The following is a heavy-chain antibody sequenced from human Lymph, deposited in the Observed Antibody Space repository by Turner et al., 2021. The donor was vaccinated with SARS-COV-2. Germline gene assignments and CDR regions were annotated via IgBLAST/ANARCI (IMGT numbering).Heavy chain of an antibody. Sequence: GSGVALFQPGGSLSVPLAASGFPFSYYWMSWVRQAPGKGLEWVANIKQDGSEKYYVDSVKGRFTISRDNAKNSLFLQMNSLRAEDTAVYYCARMGSSSWYFDYWGQGTLVTVSS. CDR2: IKQDGSEK. D-gene: IGHD1-26*01. V-gene: IGHV3-7*01. CDR1: GFPFSYYW. CDR3: ARMGSSSWYFDY. J-gene: IGHJ4*02.